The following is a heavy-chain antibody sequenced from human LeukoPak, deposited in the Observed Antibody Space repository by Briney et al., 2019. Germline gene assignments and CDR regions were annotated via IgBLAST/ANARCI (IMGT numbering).Heavy chain of an antibody. CDR3: ARHPGIQLWIDN. J-gene: IGHJ4*02. V-gene: IGHV4-59*08. CDR2: VYDSGIT. CDR1: SASMSRYY. D-gene: IGHD5-18*01. Sequence: SETLSLTCTVSSASMSRYYWSWIRQPPGKGLEWIAYVYDSGITNYNPSLKSRVTISQDTSKNQFSLNLISVTAADTAVYYCARHPGIQLWIDNWGQGTLVTVSS.